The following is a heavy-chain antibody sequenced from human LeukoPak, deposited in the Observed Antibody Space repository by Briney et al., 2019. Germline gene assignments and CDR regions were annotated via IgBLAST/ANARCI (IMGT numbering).Heavy chain of an antibody. D-gene: IGHD6-13*01. J-gene: IGHJ3*02. CDR2: ISAYNGNT. CDR1: GYTFTSYG. Sequence: ASVKVSCKASGYTFTSYGISWVRQAPGQGLEWMGWISAYNGNTNCAQKLQGRVTMTTDTSTSTAYMELRSLRSDDTAVYYCATSPIAAAGSDAFDIWGQGTMVTVSS. V-gene: IGHV1-18*01. CDR3: ATSPIAAAGSDAFDI.